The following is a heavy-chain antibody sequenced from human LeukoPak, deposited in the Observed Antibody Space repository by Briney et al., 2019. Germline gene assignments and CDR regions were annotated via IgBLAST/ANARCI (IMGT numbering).Heavy chain of an antibody. V-gene: IGHV3-21*01. J-gene: IGHJ4*02. CDR2: ISSSSSYI. Sequence: GGSLRLSCAASGFTFSSYSMNWVRQAPGKGLEWVSSISSSSSYIYYADSVKGRFTISRDNAKNSLCLQMNSLRAEDTAVYYCASSLAAAGYYFDYWGQGTLVTVSS. D-gene: IGHD6-13*01. CDR1: GFTFSSYS. CDR3: ASSLAAAGYYFDY.